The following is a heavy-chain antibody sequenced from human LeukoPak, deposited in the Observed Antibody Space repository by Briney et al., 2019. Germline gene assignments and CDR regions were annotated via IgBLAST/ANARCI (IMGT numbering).Heavy chain of an antibody. V-gene: IGHV5-10-1*01. Sequence: GESLKISCKGSGYSFTSYWISWVRQMPGKGLEWMGKIDPSDSYTNYSPSFQGHVTILADKSISTAYLQWSSLKASDTAMYYCAIYYGSGSYYYAFDIWGQGTMVTVSS. CDR1: GYSFTSYW. CDR3: AIYYGSGSYYYAFDI. D-gene: IGHD3-10*01. CDR2: IDPSDSYT. J-gene: IGHJ3*02.